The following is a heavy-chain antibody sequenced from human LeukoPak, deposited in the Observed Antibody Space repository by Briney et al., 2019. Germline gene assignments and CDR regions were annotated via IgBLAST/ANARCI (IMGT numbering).Heavy chain of an antibody. J-gene: IGHJ3*02. V-gene: IGHV3-48*01. Sequence: GGSLRLSCAASGFTFSNHGMNWVRQAPGKGLEWLSGVSPPGGGTYYADSVKGRFTISTDNANNSLYLQMNSLRAEDTAVYYCARSLRNAFDIWGQGTMVTVSS. CDR3: ARSLRNAFDI. CDR1: GFTFSNHG. D-gene: IGHD3-3*01. CDR2: VSPPGGGT.